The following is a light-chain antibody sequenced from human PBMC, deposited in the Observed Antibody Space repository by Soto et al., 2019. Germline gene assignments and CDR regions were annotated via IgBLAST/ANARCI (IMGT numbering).Light chain of an antibody. CDR2: GAS. CDR3: QQYGRSPYA. V-gene: IGKV3-20*01. J-gene: IGKJ2*01. CDR1: QSVSDSY. Sequence: EIVLTQSPGTLSLSPGERATLSCRASQSVSDSYLAWYQQKPGQTPRLLIYGASSRATGIPARFSGSGSGTDFTLTISRVEPEDFAVYYCQQYGRSPYAFGQGTKLEI.